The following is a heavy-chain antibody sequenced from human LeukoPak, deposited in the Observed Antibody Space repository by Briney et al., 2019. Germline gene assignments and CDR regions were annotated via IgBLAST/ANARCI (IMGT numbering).Heavy chain of an antibody. CDR1: GYTFTSYY. V-gene: IGHV1-69*13. CDR3: AREWGLGSSGYYYAY. Sequence: ASVKVSCKASGYTFTSYYMHWVRQAPGQGFEWMGGITPIFGTANFAQKFQGRVSITADGSTSTAFMELSSLRSEDTAVYYCAREWGLGSSGYYYAYWGQGTLVTVSS. J-gene: IGHJ4*02. D-gene: IGHD3-22*01. CDR2: ITPIFGTA.